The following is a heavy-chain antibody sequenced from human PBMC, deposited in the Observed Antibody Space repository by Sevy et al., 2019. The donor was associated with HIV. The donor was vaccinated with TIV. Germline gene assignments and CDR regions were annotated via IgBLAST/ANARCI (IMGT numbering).Heavy chain of an antibody. Sequence: GGSLRLSCAASGFTFSSYWMSWVRQAPGKGLEWVANIKQDGSEKYYVDSVKGRFTISRDNAKNSLYLQINSLRAEDTAVYYCARVTGYSSSWYSLDIYYYYGMDVWGQGTTVTVSS. J-gene: IGHJ6*02. CDR2: IKQDGSEK. D-gene: IGHD6-13*01. V-gene: IGHV3-7*01. CDR1: GFTFSSYW. CDR3: ARVTGYSSSWYSLDIYYYYGMDV.